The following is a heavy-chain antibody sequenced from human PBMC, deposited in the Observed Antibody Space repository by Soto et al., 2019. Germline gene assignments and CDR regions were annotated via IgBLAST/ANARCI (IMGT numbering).Heavy chain of an antibody. D-gene: IGHD5-12*01. Sequence: EVQLVESGGGLVQPGRSLRLSCAASGFTFDAYAMHWVRQAPGKGLEWVSGISWNSGTIDYADSVKGRFTISRDNAKNSLYLQMNSLRAEDTALYYCARNSMATTRGTFDYWGQGTLVTVSS. V-gene: IGHV3-9*01. J-gene: IGHJ4*02. CDR1: GFTFDAYA. CDR3: ARNSMATTRGTFDY. CDR2: ISWNSGTI.